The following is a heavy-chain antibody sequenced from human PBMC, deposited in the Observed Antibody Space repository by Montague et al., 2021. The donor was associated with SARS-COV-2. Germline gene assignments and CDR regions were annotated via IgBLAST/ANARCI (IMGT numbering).Heavy chain of an antibody. V-gene: IGHV4-59*11. CDR3: ARAVSVRRAVNWFDP. J-gene: IGHJ5*02. CDR1: GGSMSDHY. D-gene: IGHD3-10*01. Sequence: SETLSLTCTVSGGSMSDHYWSWIRQPPGKGLEWLAYIDYSGGIXSXASXXXRVTMSVDTSKNQFSLKLTSVTAAYTAVYYCARAVSVRRAVNWFDPWGQGTLVTVSS. CDR2: IDYSGGI.